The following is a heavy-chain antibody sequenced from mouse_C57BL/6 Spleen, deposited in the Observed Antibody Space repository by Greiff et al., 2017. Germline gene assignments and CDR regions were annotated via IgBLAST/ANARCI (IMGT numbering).Heavy chain of an antibody. CDR1: GFTFSSYT. D-gene: IGHD2-3*01. CDR2: ISGGGGNT. CDR3: ARGDDDYDY. Sequence: EVQLVESGGGLVKPGGSLKLSCAASGFTFSSYTMSWVRQTPEKRLEWVGTISGGGGNTYYPDSVKGRFTISRDNAKNTLYLQMSSLRSEDTALYYCARGDDDYDYWGQGTTLTVSS. J-gene: IGHJ2*01. V-gene: IGHV5-9*01.